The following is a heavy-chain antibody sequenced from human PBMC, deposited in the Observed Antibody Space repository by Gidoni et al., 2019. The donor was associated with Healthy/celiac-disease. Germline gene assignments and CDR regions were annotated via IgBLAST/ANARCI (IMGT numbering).Heavy chain of an antibody. J-gene: IGHJ6*02. CDR1: GGSVSSGSYY. CDR3: ARDHGDYSLSYYYGMDV. CDR2: IYYSGST. V-gene: IGHV4-61*01. D-gene: IGHD4-17*01. Sequence: QVQLQESGPGLVKPSETLSLTCTVSGGSVSSGSYYWSWIRQPPGKGLEWIGYIYYSGSTNYNPSLKSRVTISVDTSKNQFSLKLSSVTAADTAVYYCARDHGDYSLSYYYGMDVWGQGTTVTVSS.